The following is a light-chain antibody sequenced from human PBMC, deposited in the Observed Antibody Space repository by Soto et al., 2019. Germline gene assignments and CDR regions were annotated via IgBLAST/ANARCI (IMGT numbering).Light chain of an antibody. CDR3: KHPTHQLGT. J-gene: IGKJ4*01. V-gene: IGKV1-5*03. CDR2: KAS. Sequence: ERRSRNSRASQTMSSWLAWYQQKPGKAPKLLIYKASTLKSGVPSRFRGSGSGTQITLICGRGNPDEPPSCYRKHPTHQLGTFGVGTKVDIK. CDR1: QTMSSW.